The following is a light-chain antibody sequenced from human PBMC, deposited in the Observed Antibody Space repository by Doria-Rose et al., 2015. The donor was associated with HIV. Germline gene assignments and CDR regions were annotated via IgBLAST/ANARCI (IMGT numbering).Light chain of an antibody. Sequence: DIRMTQSPSSLSASIGDRVTITCRASQTVSTYLNWFQQEPGKAPKLLIYAASRLQSGVPSRFGGSGSGTDFTLTISGLQPGDFATYYCQQTYSSPPWTFSQGTKVEMK. V-gene: IGKV1-39*01. CDR1: QTVSTY. J-gene: IGKJ1*01. CDR3: QQTYSSPPWT. CDR2: AAS.